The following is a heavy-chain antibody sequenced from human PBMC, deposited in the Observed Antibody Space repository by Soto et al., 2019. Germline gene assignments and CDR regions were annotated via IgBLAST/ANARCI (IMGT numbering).Heavy chain of an antibody. D-gene: IGHD3-10*01. CDR2: INDSGRT. J-gene: IGHJ4*02. CDR3: ASGRGIENY. CDR1: GGSFSSSF. V-gene: IGHV4-34*01. Sequence: QVQLQQWGAGLLKPSETLSLTCGVYGGSFSSSFWSWIRQPPGKGLEWIGEINDSGRTNYNPSLKSRVTMSVDTSKNQFSLNLRFVTAADTAVYYCASGRGIENYWGQGTLVTVSS.